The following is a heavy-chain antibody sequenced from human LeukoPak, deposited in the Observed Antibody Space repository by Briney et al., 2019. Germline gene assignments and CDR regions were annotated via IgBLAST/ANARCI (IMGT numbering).Heavy chain of an antibody. Sequence: SESLSLTCTVSGYSISSGYYWGWIRPPPGKGLEWIGSNYHGGSSHYKPSLKSRVTISIDTSKNSLSLNLTSVTAADTAVYYCARTYYYGSGSSYYDPWGRGTVVTVS. CDR3: ARTYYYGSGSSYYDP. J-gene: IGHJ5*02. D-gene: IGHD3-10*01. V-gene: IGHV4-38-2*02. CDR2: NYHGGSS. CDR1: GYSISSGYY.